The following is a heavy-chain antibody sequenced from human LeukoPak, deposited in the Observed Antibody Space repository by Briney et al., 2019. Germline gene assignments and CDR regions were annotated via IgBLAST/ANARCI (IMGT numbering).Heavy chain of an antibody. CDR2: IKQDGSEK. CDR1: GFTFSSYW. D-gene: IGHD3-10*01. Sequence: GGSLRLSCAASGFTFSSYWMSWVRQAPGKGLEWVANIKQDGSEKYYVDSVKGRFTISRDNAKNSLYLQMNSLRAEDTAVYYCARAGALWFRELYHYWGQGTLVTVSS. CDR3: ARAGALWFRELYHY. V-gene: IGHV3-7*01. J-gene: IGHJ4*02.